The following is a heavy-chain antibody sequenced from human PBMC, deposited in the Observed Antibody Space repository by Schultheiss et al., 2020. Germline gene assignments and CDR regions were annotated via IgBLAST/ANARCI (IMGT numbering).Heavy chain of an antibody. Sequence: GESLKISCKGSGYTFTKYWIGWVRQRPGKGLEWMGWISAYNGNTNYAQKLQGRVTMTTDTSTSTAYMELRSLRSDDTAVYYCARRYSSSWYYGMDVWGQGTTVTVSS. V-gene: IGHV1-18*04. D-gene: IGHD6-13*01. CDR1: GYTFTKYW. CDR2: ISAYNGNT. CDR3: ARRYSSSWYYGMDV. J-gene: IGHJ6*02.